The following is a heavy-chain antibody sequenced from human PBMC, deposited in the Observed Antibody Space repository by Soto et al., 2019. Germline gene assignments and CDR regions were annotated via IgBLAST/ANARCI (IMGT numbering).Heavy chain of an antibody. Sequence: QVQLVESGGGVVQPGRSLRLSCAASGFTFSSYGMHWVHQAPGKGLEWVAVIWYDGSNKYYADSVKGRFTISRDNPKNTLYLQMNSLRAEDTAVYYCARLLLWYGEATQGGMDVGVQGTTVTVSS. D-gene: IGHD3-10*01. CDR1: GFTFSSYG. CDR2: IWYDGSNK. J-gene: IGHJ6*02. V-gene: IGHV3-33*01. CDR3: ARLLLWYGEATQGGMDV.